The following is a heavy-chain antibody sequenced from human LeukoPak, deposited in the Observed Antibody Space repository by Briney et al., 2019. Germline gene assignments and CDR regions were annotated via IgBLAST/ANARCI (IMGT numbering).Heavy chain of an antibody. CDR1: GYTFTSYG. Sequence: ASVKVSCKASGYTFTSYGISWVRQAPGQGLEWMGWISAYNGNTNYAQKFQGRVTMTRDTSISTAYMELSRLRSDDTAVYYCARSQWLVLDRVYWGQGTLVTVSS. D-gene: IGHD6-19*01. J-gene: IGHJ4*02. V-gene: IGHV1-18*01. CDR2: ISAYNGNT. CDR3: ARSQWLVLDRVY.